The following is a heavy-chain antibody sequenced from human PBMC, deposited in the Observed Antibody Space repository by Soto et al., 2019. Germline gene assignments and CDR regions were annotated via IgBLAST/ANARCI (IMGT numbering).Heavy chain of an antibody. CDR3: ARTLGAARSYYYYGMDV. CDR2: IIPIFGTA. D-gene: IGHD6-6*01. V-gene: IGHV1-69*13. CDR1: GCTFSSYA. Sequence: SVKVSCKASGCTFSSYAISWVRQAPGQGLEWMGGIIPIFGTANYAQKFQGRVTITADESTSTAYMELSSLRSEDTAVYYCARTLGAARSYYYYGMDVWGQGTTVTVSS. J-gene: IGHJ6*02.